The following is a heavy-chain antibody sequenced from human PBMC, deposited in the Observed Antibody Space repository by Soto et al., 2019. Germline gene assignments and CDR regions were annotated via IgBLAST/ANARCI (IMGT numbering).Heavy chain of an antibody. CDR2: ISSNTKYT. D-gene: IGHD5-12*01. CDR1: RFTFSDYY. CDR3: ARRIVATETFDY. V-gene: IGHV3-11*03. Sequence: GGSLRLSCAASRFTFSDYYMRWIRQAPGKGLEWVSYISSNTKYTGYTDSVKGRFTISRDNAKKSLYLQMNSLRAEDTAVYYCARRIVATETFDYWGQGTLVTVSS. J-gene: IGHJ4*02.